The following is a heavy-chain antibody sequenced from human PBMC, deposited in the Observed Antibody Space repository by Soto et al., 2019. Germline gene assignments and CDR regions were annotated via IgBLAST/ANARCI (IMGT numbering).Heavy chain of an antibody. Sequence: SVKVSCKASGGTFSSYAISWVRQAPGQGLEWMGGIIPIFGTANYAQKFQGRVTITADESTSTAYMELSSLRSEDTAVYYCARERRYSEKNYYYGMDVWGQGTTVTVSS. CDR1: GGTFSSYA. D-gene: IGHD6-13*01. CDR3: ARERRYSEKNYYYGMDV. CDR2: IIPIFGTA. V-gene: IGHV1-69*13. J-gene: IGHJ6*02.